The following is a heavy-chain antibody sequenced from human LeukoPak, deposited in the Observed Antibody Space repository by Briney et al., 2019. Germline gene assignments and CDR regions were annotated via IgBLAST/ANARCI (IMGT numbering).Heavy chain of an antibody. Sequence: SGGSLRLSCAASGFTFRNYWMSWVRQAPGKGLEWVANIKEDGSEKYYVYSVKGRFVISRDNAKNSLYLQMDSLRVDDTAIYYCARDQEGGAGSCYFDFWGQGALVTVSS. CDR3: ARDQEGGAGSCYFDF. CDR2: IKEDGSEK. J-gene: IGHJ4*02. V-gene: IGHV3-7*01. D-gene: IGHD2-15*01. CDR1: GFTFRNYW.